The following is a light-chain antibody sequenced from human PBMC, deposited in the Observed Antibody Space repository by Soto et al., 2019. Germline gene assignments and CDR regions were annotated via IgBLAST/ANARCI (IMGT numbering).Light chain of an antibody. Sequence: DIQMTQAPTSVSASVGARVTITCRASQALNNWVAWYQQKPGKAPQLLIYTAASLQTTVPSRCSGSGSVTEFTLNISSLQPEDFATYFCQQANSFPYTCGQATKLEIK. CDR1: QALNNW. J-gene: IGKJ2*01. CDR2: TAA. CDR3: QQANSFPYT. V-gene: IGKV1-12*01.